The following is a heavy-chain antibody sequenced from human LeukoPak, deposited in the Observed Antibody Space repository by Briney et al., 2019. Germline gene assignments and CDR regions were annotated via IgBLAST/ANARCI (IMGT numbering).Heavy chain of an antibody. CDR3: ARALDYYDSSGYYSYYYYMDV. CDR2: IYHSGST. D-gene: IGHD3-22*01. CDR1: GYSISSGYY. Sequence: KPSETLSLTCTVSGYSISSGYYWGWVRQPPGKGLEWIGSIYHSGSTYYNPSLKSRVTISVDTSKNQFSLKLSSVTAADTAVYYCARALDYYDSSGYYSYYYYMDVWGEGTTVTVSS. V-gene: IGHV4-38-2*02. J-gene: IGHJ6*03.